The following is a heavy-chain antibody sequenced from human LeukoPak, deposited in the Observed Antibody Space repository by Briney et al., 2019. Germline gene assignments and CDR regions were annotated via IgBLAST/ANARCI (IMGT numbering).Heavy chain of an antibody. CDR1: AFTFSSSG. CDR2: ISGRGDTT. J-gene: IGHJ4*02. Sequence: PGGSPRLSCAASAFTFSSSGMIWVRQAPGKGLEWVSAISGRGDTTYYADSVKGRFTISRDNSKNTLYLQMNSLRVEDTAVYYCAKVMVRGVISEFDYWGQGALVTVSS. CDR3: AKVMVRGVISEFDY. D-gene: IGHD3-10*01. V-gene: IGHV3-23*01.